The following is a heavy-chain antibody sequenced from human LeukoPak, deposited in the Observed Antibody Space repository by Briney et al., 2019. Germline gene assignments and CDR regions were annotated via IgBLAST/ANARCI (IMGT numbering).Heavy chain of an antibody. J-gene: IGHJ4*02. D-gene: IGHD6-19*01. Sequence: GGSLRLSCAASGFTFSDHYMDWVRQAPGKGLEWVSSIVGSSSTYYADSLKGRFTISRDNAKNSLYLQMNSLRAEDTAIYYCAKAEGKNPTGGRWLDWGQGTLVTVSS. CDR2: IVGSSST. CDR1: GFTFSDHY. V-gene: IGHV3-69-1*01. CDR3: AKAEGKNPTGGRWLD.